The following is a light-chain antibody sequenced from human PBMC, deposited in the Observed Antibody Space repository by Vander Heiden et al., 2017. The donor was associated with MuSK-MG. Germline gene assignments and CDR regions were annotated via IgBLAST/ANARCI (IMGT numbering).Light chain of an antibody. CDR2: AAS. J-gene: IGKJ1*01. Sequence: DIQMTQSPSSLSPSVGDRVTITCRASQSIDSYLNWYHQQPGKAPKLLIHAASRLQSGVPSRFSGSGSGTDFTLTISSLQPEDFATYYCQQSYNYPSTFGQGTKVEVK. V-gene: IGKV1-39*01. CDR1: QSIDSY. CDR3: QQSYNYPST.